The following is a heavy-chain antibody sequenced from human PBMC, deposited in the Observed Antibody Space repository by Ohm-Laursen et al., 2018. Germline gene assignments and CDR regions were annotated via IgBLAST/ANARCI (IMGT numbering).Heavy chain of an antibody. CDR1: GGSVSSGSYY. CDR2: IYYSGST. Sequence: SDTLSLTCTVSGGSVSSGSYYWSWIRQPPGKGLEWIGYIYYSGSTNYNPSLKSRVTISVDTSRNQFSLKLSSVTAADTAVYYCARVGRWLQFGAFDIWGQGTMVTVSS. V-gene: IGHV4-61*01. CDR3: ARVGRWLQFGAFDI. D-gene: IGHD5-24*01. J-gene: IGHJ3*02.